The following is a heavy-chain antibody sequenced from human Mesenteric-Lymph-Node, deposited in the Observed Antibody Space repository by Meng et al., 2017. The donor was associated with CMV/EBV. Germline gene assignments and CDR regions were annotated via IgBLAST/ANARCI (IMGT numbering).Heavy chain of an antibody. CDR1: GGSISSYY. D-gene: IGHD3-9*01. CDR3: ARGEEAYYDILT. J-gene: IGHJ4*02. Sequence: SETLSLTCTVSGGSISSYYWSWIRQPPGKGLEWIGYIYYSGSTNYNPSLKSRVTISVDTSKNQFSLKLSSVTAADTAVYYCARGEEAYYDILTWGQGTLVTVS. V-gene: IGHV4-59*01. CDR2: IYYSGST.